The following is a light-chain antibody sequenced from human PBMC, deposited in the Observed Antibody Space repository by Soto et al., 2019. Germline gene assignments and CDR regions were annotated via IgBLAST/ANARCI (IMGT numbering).Light chain of an antibody. Sequence: EIVLTQSPATLSLSPGEGATLSCRASQSISSNFLAWYQQKHGQAPRLLIYDASNRATGIPARFSGSGSGTDFTLTISSLEPEDFAVYYCQQRSNWPITVGQGTRLEIK. CDR1: QSISSNF. CDR3: QQRSNWPIT. J-gene: IGKJ5*01. CDR2: DAS. V-gene: IGKV3-11*01.